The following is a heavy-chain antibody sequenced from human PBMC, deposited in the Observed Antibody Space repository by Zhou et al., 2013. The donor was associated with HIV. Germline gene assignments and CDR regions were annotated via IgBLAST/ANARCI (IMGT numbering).Heavy chain of an antibody. Sequence: QVQLQESGPGLVKPSETLSLTCTVSGGSISGHYWSWIRQPPGKGLEWIGYIYYSGSTNYNPSLKSRVTISVDTSKNQFSLKLSSVTAADTAVYYCARGRRGPYYYYYMDVWGKGPRSPSP. CDR2: IYYSGST. V-gene: IGHV4-59*11. CDR3: ARGRRGPYYYYYMDV. CDR1: GGSISGHY. J-gene: IGHJ6*03.